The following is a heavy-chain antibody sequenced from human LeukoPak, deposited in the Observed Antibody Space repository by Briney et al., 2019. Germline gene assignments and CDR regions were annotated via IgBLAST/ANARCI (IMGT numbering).Heavy chain of an antibody. J-gene: IGHJ4*02. CDR3: ASFQASEFRGFDH. CDR1: GYRFITFG. Sequence: GASVKVSCKTSGYRFITFGINWVRQAPGQGLEWMGWINPYNGNRYYAKKFQGRFNMTTDTSTSTVYLELQTLTSDDTAIYYCASFQASEFRGFDHWGQGPLITVSS. V-gene: IGHV1-18*01. D-gene: IGHD3-10*01. CDR2: INPYNGNR.